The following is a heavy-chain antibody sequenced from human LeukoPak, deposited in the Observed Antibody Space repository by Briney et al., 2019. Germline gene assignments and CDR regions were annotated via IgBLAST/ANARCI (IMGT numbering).Heavy chain of an antibody. CDR1: GFTFSSYN. Sequence: PGGSLRLSCAASGFTFSSYNMKWVRQAPGKGLEWVSSISSRSSYIFYADSVKGRFTISRDSAKKSLYLQMNSLRAEDTAVYYCASGVNYFDYWGQGTLVTVSS. J-gene: IGHJ4*02. V-gene: IGHV3-21*01. D-gene: IGHD3-3*01. CDR3: ASGVNYFDY. CDR2: ISSRSSYI.